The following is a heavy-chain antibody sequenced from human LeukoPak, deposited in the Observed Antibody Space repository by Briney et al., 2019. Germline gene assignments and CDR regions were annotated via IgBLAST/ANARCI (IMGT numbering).Heavy chain of an antibody. Sequence: GGSLRLSCVASGFPFSSYWMTWVRQAPGKGLEWVAVISYDGSNKYYADSVKGRFTISRDNSKNTLYLQMNSLRAEDTAVYYCAKDGGLWVSAHWGDSWGRGTLVTVSS. CDR3: AKDGGLWVSAHWGDS. CDR2: ISYDGSNK. V-gene: IGHV3-30*18. D-gene: IGHD7-27*01. CDR1: GFPFSSYW. J-gene: IGHJ4*02.